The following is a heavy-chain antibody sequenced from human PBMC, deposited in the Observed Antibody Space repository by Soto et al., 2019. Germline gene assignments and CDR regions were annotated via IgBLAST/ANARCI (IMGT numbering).Heavy chain of an antibody. CDR2: ISSSSSYI. CDR1: GFTFSSYS. D-gene: IGHD3-3*01. J-gene: IGHJ6*02. CDR3: ARWVGTYYDFWSGYPVYYYYGMDV. Sequence: GGSLRLSCAASGFTFSSYSMNWVRQAPWNGLEWVSSISSSSSYIYYADSVKGRFTISRDNAKNSLYLQMNSLRAEDTAVYYCARWVGTYYDFWSGYPVYYYYGMDVWGQGTTVTVSS. V-gene: IGHV3-21*01.